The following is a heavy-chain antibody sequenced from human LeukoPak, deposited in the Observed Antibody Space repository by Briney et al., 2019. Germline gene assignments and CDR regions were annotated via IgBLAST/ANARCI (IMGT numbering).Heavy chain of an antibody. J-gene: IGHJ4*02. Sequence: WASVKVSCKASGYTFTNYGISWVRQAPGQGLEWMGWISTYSGTPNYAQKLQGRVTMATDTSTNTAYMDLRSLRSDDTTVYYCARAGYGIKTTVDYWGQGTLVTVSS. V-gene: IGHV1-18*01. D-gene: IGHD4-17*01. CDR1: GYTFTNYG. CDR2: ISTYSGTP. CDR3: ARAGYGIKTTVDY.